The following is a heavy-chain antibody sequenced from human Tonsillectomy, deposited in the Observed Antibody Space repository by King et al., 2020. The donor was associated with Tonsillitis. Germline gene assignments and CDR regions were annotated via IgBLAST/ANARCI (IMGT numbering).Heavy chain of an antibody. Sequence: VQLVESGGGLDKPGGSLRLSCAASGFTFSSYSLNWVRQAPGKGLEWVSSISSSNSYIYYADSLKGRFTISRDNAKNSLYLQMNSLTAEDTAVYYCAREFYCSSTSCYTGFDYWGQGALVTVSS. CDR1: GFTFSSYS. D-gene: IGHD2-2*01. CDR3: AREFYCSSTSCYTGFDY. V-gene: IGHV3-21*01. CDR2: ISSSNSYI. J-gene: IGHJ4*02.